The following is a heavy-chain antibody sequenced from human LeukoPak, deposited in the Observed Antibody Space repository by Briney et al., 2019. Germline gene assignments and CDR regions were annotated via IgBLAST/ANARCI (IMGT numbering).Heavy chain of an antibody. CDR1: GXTFSSHE. J-gene: IGHJ6*02. V-gene: IGHV3-48*03. CDR3: TRRIIYSGMDV. D-gene: IGHD2-21*01. CDR2: ISISGTTI. Sequence: PGGSLRLSCVASGXTFSSHEFQWVRQAPGKGLEWVSYISISGTTIQYADSVRGRLTMSRDNAKNSLHLQMNSLRAEDTALYYCTRRIIYSGMDVWGHGTSVTVSS.